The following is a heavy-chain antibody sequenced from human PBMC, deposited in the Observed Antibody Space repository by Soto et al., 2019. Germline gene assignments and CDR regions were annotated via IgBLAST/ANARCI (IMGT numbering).Heavy chain of an antibody. V-gene: IGHV3-48*02. CDR3: ARDSGSGSYYTLDY. J-gene: IGHJ4*02. CDR2: ISTSSSSK. D-gene: IGHD3-10*01. CDR1: GFTFSSYS. Sequence: ALGLSCSASGFTFSSYSMNWVRQAPGKGLEWISFISTSSSSKFYADSVEGRFTISRDDASNSLYLRLSSLRDEDTAVYYCARDSGSGSYYTLDYWGQGTLVTVSS.